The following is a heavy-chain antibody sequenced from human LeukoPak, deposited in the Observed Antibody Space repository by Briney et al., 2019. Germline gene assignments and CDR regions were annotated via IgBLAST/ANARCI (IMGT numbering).Heavy chain of an antibody. Sequence: GGSLRLSCAASGFTFSSYWMHRVRQAPGKGLLWVSRINSDGSSTSYADSVKGRFTISRDNAKNTLYLQMNSLRAEDTAVYYCAREAMSAARSTDAFDIWGQGTMVTVSS. J-gene: IGHJ3*02. V-gene: IGHV3-74*01. CDR2: INSDGSST. CDR3: AREAMSAARSTDAFDI. CDR1: GFTFSSYW. D-gene: IGHD6-6*01.